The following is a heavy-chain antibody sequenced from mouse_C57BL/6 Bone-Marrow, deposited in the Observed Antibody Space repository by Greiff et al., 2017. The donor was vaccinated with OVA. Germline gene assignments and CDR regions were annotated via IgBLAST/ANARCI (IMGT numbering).Heavy chain of an antibody. CDR1: GYTFTSYG. D-gene: IGHD4-1*01. J-gene: IGHJ3*01. CDR3: ARNRWDAFAY. Sequence: QVQLQQSGAELARPGASVKLSCKASGYTFTSYGISWVKQRTGQGLEWIGEIYPRSGNTYYNEKFKGKATLTADKSSSTAYMELRSLTSEDSAVYFCARNRWDAFAYWGQGTLVTVSA. CDR2: IYPRSGNT. V-gene: IGHV1-81*01.